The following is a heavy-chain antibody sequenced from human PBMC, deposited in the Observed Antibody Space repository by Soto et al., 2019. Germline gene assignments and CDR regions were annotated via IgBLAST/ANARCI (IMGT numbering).Heavy chain of an antibody. CDR3: ARSKYSISSFDY. CDR1: GFSLSTDDVG. CDR2: IYWDDDK. D-gene: IGHD6-6*01. J-gene: IGHJ4*02. Sequence: YGPTMVNPTRTLTVTCNFSGFSLSTDDVGVGWIRQPPGKALDWLAVIYWDDDKRYSPSLKSRLTIAKDTSKNQVLLTMTNMDPVDTATYFCARSKYSISSFDYWGQGALVTVSS. V-gene: IGHV2-5*02.